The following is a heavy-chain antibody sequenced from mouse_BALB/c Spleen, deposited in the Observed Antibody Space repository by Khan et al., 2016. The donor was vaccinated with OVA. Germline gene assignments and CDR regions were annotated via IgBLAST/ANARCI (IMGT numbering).Heavy chain of an antibody. Sequence: EVKLEESGAELVKPGASVKLSCTASGFNIKDTYMHWVKQRPEKGLEWIGRIDSSNGKTKYDPKFQGKATITADTSFNTAYLHLSSLTSEDTAVYYCARDYWDVFAYWGQGTLVTVSA. CDR2: IDSSNGKT. V-gene: IGHV14-3*02. CDR3: ARDYWDVFAY. J-gene: IGHJ3*01. CDR1: GFNIKDTY. D-gene: IGHD4-1*01.